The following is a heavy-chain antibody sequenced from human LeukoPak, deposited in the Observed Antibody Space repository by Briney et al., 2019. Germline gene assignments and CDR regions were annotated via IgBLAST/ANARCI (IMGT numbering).Heavy chain of an antibody. Sequence: PGGSLRLSCAASGFTFSSYWMHWVRRAPGERLEWVANIKQDGSEKYYVGSVKGRFTISRDNAENSLYLQMNSLRVEDTAVYYCVRAVGASASYWGQGTLVTVSS. D-gene: IGHD3-10*01. J-gene: IGHJ4*02. CDR2: IKQDGSEK. CDR3: VRAVGASASY. CDR1: GFTFSSYW. V-gene: IGHV3-7*03.